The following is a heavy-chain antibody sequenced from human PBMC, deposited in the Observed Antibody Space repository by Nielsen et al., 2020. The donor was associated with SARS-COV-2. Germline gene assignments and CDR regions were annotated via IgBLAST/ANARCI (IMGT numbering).Heavy chain of an antibody. CDR2: ISGYTGET. CDR1: GHTFTRYT. Sequence: ASVKVSCKASGHTFTRYTITWVRQAPGQGLEWVGWISGYTGETKYAQNLQGRITMTTDTSTNTAYMELRSLRFDDTAMYYCARAYADDYLDYWGQGTLVTVSS. J-gene: IGHJ4*02. V-gene: IGHV1-18*01. CDR3: ARAYADDYLDY. D-gene: IGHD4-17*01.